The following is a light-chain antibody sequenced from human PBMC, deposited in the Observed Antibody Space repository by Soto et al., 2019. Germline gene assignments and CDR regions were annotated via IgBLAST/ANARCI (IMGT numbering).Light chain of an antibody. CDR2: KAS. CDR3: QQFNSYSWT. Sequence: DIQMTQSPFTLSASVGDRVTITCRASQSISSWLAWYQRKPGKAPKLLIYKASNLESGVPSRFSGSGSGTEFTLTISSLQADDFATYYCQQFNSYSWTFGQGTKVEIK. CDR1: QSISSW. V-gene: IGKV1-5*03. J-gene: IGKJ1*01.